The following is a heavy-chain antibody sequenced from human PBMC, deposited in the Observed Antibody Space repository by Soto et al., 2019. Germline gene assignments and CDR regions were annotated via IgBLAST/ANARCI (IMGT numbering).Heavy chain of an antibody. CDR2: LSTDGSNT. CDR1: GFTSSSYW. Sequence: EVQLVESGGGLVQPGGSLRLSCGASGFTSSSYWMHWVRQAPGKGLEWVSRLSTDGSNTNYADSVKGRFTISRDTANDTLYLQMSSLRADDTAVYYCARAVATSGRAMDVWGQGTTVTVSS. J-gene: IGHJ6*02. CDR3: ARAVATSGRAMDV. V-gene: IGHV3-74*01. D-gene: IGHD5-12*01.